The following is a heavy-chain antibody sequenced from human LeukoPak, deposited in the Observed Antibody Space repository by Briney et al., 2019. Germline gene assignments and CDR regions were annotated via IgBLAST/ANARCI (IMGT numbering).Heavy chain of an antibody. Sequence: GGSLRLSCAASGFTFSSYAMSWVRQAPGKGLEWVSYISSSGSTIYYADSVKGRFTISRDNAKNSLYLQMNSLRAEDTAVYYCARDGSKWFGEFGVDYWGQGTLVTVSS. J-gene: IGHJ4*02. CDR3: ARDGSKWFGEFGVDY. V-gene: IGHV3-48*04. CDR1: GFTFSSYA. D-gene: IGHD3-10*01. CDR2: ISSSGSTI.